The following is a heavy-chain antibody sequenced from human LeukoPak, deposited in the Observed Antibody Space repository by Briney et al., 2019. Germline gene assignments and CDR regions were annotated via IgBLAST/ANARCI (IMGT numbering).Heavy chain of an antibody. CDR3: AGDKVAVAGTFDY. CDR2: MNPNSGNT. V-gene: IGHV1-8*01. CDR1: GYTFTSYD. Sequence: ASVKVSCKASGYTFTSYDINWVRQATGQGLEWMGWMNPNSGNTGYAQKFQGRVTMTRNTSISTAYMELSSLRSEDTAVYYCAGDKVAVAGTFDYWGQGTLVTVSS. D-gene: IGHD6-19*01. J-gene: IGHJ4*02.